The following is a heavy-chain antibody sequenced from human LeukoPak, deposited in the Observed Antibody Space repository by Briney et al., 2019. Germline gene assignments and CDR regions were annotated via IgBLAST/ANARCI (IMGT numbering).Heavy chain of an antibody. Sequence: SGRSLRLSCAASGFSFGGYALHWVRQAPGKGLEWVASISWNSGDIVHADSVKGRFTISRDNSKNTLYLQMDSLRAEDTAVYYCARDRAWNYFDYWGQGTLVTVSS. CDR2: ISWNSGDI. D-gene: IGHD3-3*01. J-gene: IGHJ4*02. V-gene: IGHV3-9*01. CDR1: GFSFGGYA. CDR3: ARDRAWNYFDY.